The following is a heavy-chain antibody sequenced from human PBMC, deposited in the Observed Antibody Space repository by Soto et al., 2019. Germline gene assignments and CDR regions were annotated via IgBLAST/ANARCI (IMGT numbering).Heavy chain of an antibody. V-gene: IGHV1-69*05. CDR2: IIPIFGTA. CDR3: AHLLGGGLPHYRNYYYGMDV. CDR1: GGTFSSYA. Sequence: SVKVSCKASGGTFSSYAISWVRQAPGQGLEWMGGIIPIFGTANYAQKFQGRVTITTDTSTSTAYMDLPSLRSEDTAVSSCAHLLGGGLPHYRNYYYGMDVWGQGTTVTVSS. J-gene: IGHJ6*02. D-gene: IGHD3-10*01.